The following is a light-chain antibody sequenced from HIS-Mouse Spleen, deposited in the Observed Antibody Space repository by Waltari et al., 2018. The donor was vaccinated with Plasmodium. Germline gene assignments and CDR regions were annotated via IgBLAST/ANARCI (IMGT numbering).Light chain of an antibody. J-gene: IGLJ3*02. CDR1: SGGVPIVHI. CDR3: LLYYGGARV. CDR2: STS. Sequence: QTVVTQDPSLTVSPGGQLTLTCASRSGGVPIVHIPNWFQQKPGQAPRALSYSTSNKHSWTPARFSGSLLGGKAALTLSGVQPEDEAEYYCLLYYGGARVFGGGTKLTVL. V-gene: IGLV7-43*01.